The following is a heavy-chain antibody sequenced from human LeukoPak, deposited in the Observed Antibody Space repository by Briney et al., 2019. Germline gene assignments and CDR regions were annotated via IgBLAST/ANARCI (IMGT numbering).Heavy chain of an antibody. D-gene: IGHD3-10*01. CDR3: ARHVLGFGEFNFDY. J-gene: IGHJ4*02. V-gene: IGHV4-38-2*02. Sequence: PSETLSLTCTVSGYSISSAYYWGWIRQPPGKGLEWIGSIYHSGITYYNPSLKSRVTISVDTSKNQFSLKLSSVTAADTAVYYCARHVLGFGEFNFDYWGQGTLVTVSS. CDR1: GYSISSAYY. CDR2: IYHSGIT.